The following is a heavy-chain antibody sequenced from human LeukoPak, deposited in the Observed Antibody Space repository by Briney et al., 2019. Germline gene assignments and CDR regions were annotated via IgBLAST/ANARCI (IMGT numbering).Heavy chain of an antibody. D-gene: IGHD3-10*01. V-gene: IGHV1-24*01. J-gene: IGHJ5*02. CDR1: GYTLTELS. CDR2: FDPEDGET. Sequence: ASVKVSCKVSGYTLTELSMHWVRQAPGKGLEWMGGFDPEDGETINAQKFQGRVTMTEDTSTDTAYMELSSLRSEDTAVYYCATQALHMVRGVIYATRNWFDPWGQGTLVTVSS. CDR3: ATQALHMVRGVIYATRNWFDP.